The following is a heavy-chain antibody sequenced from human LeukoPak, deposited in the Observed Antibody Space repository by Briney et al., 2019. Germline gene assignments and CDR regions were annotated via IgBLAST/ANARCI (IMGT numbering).Heavy chain of an antibody. D-gene: IGHD3-3*01. Sequence: GASVKVSCKASGYTFTSYGISWVRQAPGQGLEWMGRISAYNGNTNYAQKLQGRVTMTTDTSTSTAYMELRSLRSDDTAVYYCARDYDFWSGYDNWFDPWGQGTLVTVSS. J-gene: IGHJ5*02. CDR2: ISAYNGNT. V-gene: IGHV1-18*01. CDR3: ARDYDFWSGYDNWFDP. CDR1: GYTFTSYG.